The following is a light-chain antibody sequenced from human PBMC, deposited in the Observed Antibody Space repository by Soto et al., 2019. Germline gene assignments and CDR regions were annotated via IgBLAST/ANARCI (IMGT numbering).Light chain of an antibody. V-gene: IGKV1-27*01. CDR1: QDIRNF. CDR2: DAS. J-gene: IGKJ1*01. Sequence: DIQMTQSPSSLSASVRARVPITCRASQDIRNFLAWYQKKPGKAPRLLIYDASALQSGVPSRFSALGSGTDFTLTISSLQPDDVAVYYCQKYNSAPRTFGQGTKVDIK. CDR3: QKYNSAPRT.